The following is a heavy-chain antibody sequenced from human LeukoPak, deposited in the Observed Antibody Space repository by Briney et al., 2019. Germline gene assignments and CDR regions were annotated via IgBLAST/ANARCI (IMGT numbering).Heavy chain of an antibody. Sequence: ASVKVSCKASGYTFTGYYMHWVRQAPGQGLEWMGWINSNSGGTNYAQKFQGRVTMTRDTSISTVYMELSSLRSDDTAVYYCARDLNRWFGEFCLYYWGQGTLVTVSS. J-gene: IGHJ4*02. CDR2: INSNSGGT. CDR3: ARDLNRWFGEFCLYY. D-gene: IGHD3-10*01. V-gene: IGHV1-2*02. CDR1: GYTFTGYY.